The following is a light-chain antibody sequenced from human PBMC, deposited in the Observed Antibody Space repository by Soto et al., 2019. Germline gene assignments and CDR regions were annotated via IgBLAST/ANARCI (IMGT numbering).Light chain of an antibody. J-gene: IGLJ1*01. V-gene: IGLV2-14*01. CDR3: TSYTSNSTPYV. CDR2: DVS. CDR1: SSDVGAYTY. Sequence: QSVLTQPASVSGSPGQSITISCTGTSSDVGAYTYVSWYQQHPGKAPKLMIYDVSNRPSGVSNRFSGSKSGNTAFLIISGLQAEDEADYYYTSYTSNSTPYVFGGGTKVTVL.